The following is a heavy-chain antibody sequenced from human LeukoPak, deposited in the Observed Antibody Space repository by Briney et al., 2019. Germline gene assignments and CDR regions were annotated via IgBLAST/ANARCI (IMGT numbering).Heavy chain of an antibody. J-gene: IGHJ5*02. D-gene: IGHD6-19*01. CDR2: IYYSGST. Sequence: SETLSLTCTVSGGSISSSSYYWGWIRQPPGKGLEWIGSIYYSGSTHYNPSLKSRVTISVDTSRNQFSLKLSSVTAADAAVYYCAITYSSGWFSDNWFDPWGQGTLVTVSS. V-gene: IGHV4-39*01. CDR1: GGSISSSSYY. CDR3: AITYSSGWFSDNWFDP.